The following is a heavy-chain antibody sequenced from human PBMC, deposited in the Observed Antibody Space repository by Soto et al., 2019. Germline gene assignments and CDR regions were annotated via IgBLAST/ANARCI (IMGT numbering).Heavy chain of an antibody. Sequence: QVQLVESGGGVVQPGRSLRLSCAASGFTFSSYGMHWVRQAPGKGLEWVAVIWYDGSNKYYADSVKGRFTISRDNSKYTLYLQMNSLRAEDTAVYYCARAPCSGGSCYYRDYFDYWGQGTLVTVSS. CDR1: GFTFSSYG. D-gene: IGHD2-15*01. V-gene: IGHV3-33*01. CDR3: ARAPCSGGSCYYRDYFDY. J-gene: IGHJ4*02. CDR2: IWYDGSNK.